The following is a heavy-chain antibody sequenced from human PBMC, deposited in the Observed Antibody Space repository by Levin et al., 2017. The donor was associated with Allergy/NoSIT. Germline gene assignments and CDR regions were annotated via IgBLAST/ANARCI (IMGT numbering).Heavy chain of an antibody. J-gene: IGHJ6*02. Sequence: GESLKISCAASGFTFSSYDMHWVRQATGKGLEWVSAIGTAGDTYYPGSVKGRFTISRENAKNSLYLQMNSLRAGDTAVYYCARNYYGSGLRYYGMDVWGQGTTVTVSS. CDR2: IGTAGDT. D-gene: IGHD3-10*01. CDR1: GFTFSSYD. CDR3: ARNYYGSGLRYYGMDV. V-gene: IGHV3-13*04.